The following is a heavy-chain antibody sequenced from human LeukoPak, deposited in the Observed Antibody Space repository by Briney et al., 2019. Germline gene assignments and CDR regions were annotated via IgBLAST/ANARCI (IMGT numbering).Heavy chain of an antibody. CDR3: AGLDYGDRFGY. V-gene: IGHV4-59*08. J-gene: IGHJ4*02. CDR2: IYYSGST. CDR1: GGSISSYY. Sequence: SETLSLTCTVSGGSISSYYWSWIRQPPGKGLEWIGYIYYSGSTNYNPSLKSRVTISVDTSKNQFSLKLSSVTAADTAVYYCAGLDYGDRFGYWGQGTLVTVSS. D-gene: IGHD4-17*01.